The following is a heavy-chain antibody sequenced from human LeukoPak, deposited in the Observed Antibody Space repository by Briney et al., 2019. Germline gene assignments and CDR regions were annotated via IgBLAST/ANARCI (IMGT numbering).Heavy chain of an antibody. J-gene: IGHJ4*02. CDR2: IRYDGSNK. CDR1: GFTFSSYG. Sequence: GGSLRLSCAASGFTFSSYGMHSVRQAPGKGLEWVAFIRYDGSNKYYADSVKGRFTISRDNSKNTLYLQMNSLRAEGTAVYYCAKAIAARLRAFDYWGQGTLVTVSS. CDR3: AKAIAARLRAFDY. D-gene: IGHD6-6*01. V-gene: IGHV3-30*02.